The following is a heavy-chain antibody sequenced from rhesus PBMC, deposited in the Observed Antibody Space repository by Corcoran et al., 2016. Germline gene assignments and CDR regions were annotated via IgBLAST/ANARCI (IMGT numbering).Heavy chain of an antibody. Sequence: QVQLQESGPGLVKPSETLSLTCAVSGGSPSSNYWSWLRQAPGKGLEWIGRIYGSGGSTDYNPSLKSRVTISTDTSKNQFSLKLSSVTAADTAVYYCVRDSFYGSSGYWGQGVLVTVSS. D-gene: IGHD4-29*01. CDR2: IYGSGGST. J-gene: IGHJ4*01. CDR3: VRDSFYGSSGY. V-gene: IGHV4-160*01. CDR1: GGSPSSNY.